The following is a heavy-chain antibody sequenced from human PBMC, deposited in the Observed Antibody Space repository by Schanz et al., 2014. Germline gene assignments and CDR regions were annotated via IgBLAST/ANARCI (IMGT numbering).Heavy chain of an antibody. CDR3: ARDGGRDGYNLAFDV. CDR2: ISSTSTYI. D-gene: IGHD5-12*01. Sequence: VQLVESGGGVVQPGRSLRLSCAASGFTFRNYKMIWVRQAPGKGLEWVSSISSTSTYINYSDSVKGRFTISRDNAKNSLNLQRNSLRAEDTAVYFCARDGGRDGYNLAFDVWGQGTLVTVSS. J-gene: IGHJ3*01. CDR1: GFTFRNYK. V-gene: IGHV3-21*04.